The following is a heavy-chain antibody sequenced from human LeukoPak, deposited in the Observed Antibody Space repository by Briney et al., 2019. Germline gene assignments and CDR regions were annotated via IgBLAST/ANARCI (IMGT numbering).Heavy chain of an antibody. Sequence: ASVKVSCKASGYTFTGYYMHWVRQAPGQGLEWMGWINPNSGGTNYAQKFQGRVTTTRDTSISTAYMELSRLRSDDTAVYYCARLRYDSSGYYFWGLGTLVTVSS. D-gene: IGHD3-22*01. CDR3: ARLRYDSSGYYF. J-gene: IGHJ4*02. V-gene: IGHV1-2*02. CDR2: INPNSGGT. CDR1: GYTFTGYY.